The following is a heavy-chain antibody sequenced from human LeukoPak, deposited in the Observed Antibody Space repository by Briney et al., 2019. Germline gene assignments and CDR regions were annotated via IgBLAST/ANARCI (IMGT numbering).Heavy chain of an antibody. J-gene: IGHJ4*02. D-gene: IGHD7-27*01. Sequence: GGSLRLSCTASGFTFSDYPMNWVRQAPGKGLEWVSSISSSSAYIYYADSLKGRFTISKDNAKNSLYLQVNSLRAEDTAVYYCARDFAQTGDYHHFDYWGQGTPVTVSS. V-gene: IGHV3-21*01. CDR1: GFTFSDYP. CDR2: ISSSSAYI. CDR3: ARDFAQTGDYHHFDY.